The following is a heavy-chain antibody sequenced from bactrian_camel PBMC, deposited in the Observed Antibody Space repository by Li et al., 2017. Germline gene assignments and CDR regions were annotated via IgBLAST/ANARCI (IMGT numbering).Heavy chain of an antibody. Sequence: HVQLVESGGGSVQAGGSLRLSCVVSGFTYSGYCMGWFRQAPGESRKGVATTDSNGATDYADSVKGRFTISKDNAKNTLYLQMNALKPEDTAMYYCAADKHDPVGGYCGILNTRLTHRGQGTQVTVS. V-gene: IGHV3S1*01. CDR2: TDSNGAT. CDR1: GFTYSGYC. CDR3: AADKHDPVGGYCGILNTRLTH. J-gene: IGHJ4*01. D-gene: IGHD2*01.